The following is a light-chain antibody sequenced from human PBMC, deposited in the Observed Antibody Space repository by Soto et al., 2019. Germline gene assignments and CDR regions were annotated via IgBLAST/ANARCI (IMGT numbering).Light chain of an antibody. CDR3: QQYGSSPPIT. CDR1: QSVSSY. V-gene: IGKV3-20*01. CDR2: GAS. J-gene: IGKJ5*01. Sequence: EIVLTQSPGTLSLSPGERATLSCRASQSVSSYLAWYQQKPGQAPRLLIYGASSRATGIPDRFSGRGSGTDFTLTISRLEPEDFAVYYSQQYGSSPPITVGEGTRLEIK.